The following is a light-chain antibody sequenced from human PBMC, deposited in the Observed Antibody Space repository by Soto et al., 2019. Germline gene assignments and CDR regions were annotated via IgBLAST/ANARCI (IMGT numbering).Light chain of an antibody. Sequence: EIVLTQSPATLSSSPGETAILSCRASQYVGSRLGWYQHKPGQAPRLLIYYMSTRATGIPARFSGSGSGTDFTLTISSLAPDDFAIYYCHQRQSWPRTFGQGTKVEIK. CDR2: YMS. J-gene: IGKJ1*01. CDR3: HQRQSWPRT. CDR1: QYVGSR. V-gene: IGKV3-11*01.